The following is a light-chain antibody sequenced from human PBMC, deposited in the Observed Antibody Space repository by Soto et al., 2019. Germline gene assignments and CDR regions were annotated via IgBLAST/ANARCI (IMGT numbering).Light chain of an antibody. CDR2: EVN. V-gene: IGLV2-14*01. J-gene: IGLJ1*01. CDR3: SSYTSNHTPV. CDR1: RTDIGGYNY. Sequence: QSALTQPASVSGSPGQSVTISCTGSRTDIGGYNYVSWYQQHPGKAPKLIIYEVNYRPSGVSNRFSGSKSDNTASLTISGLQAEDEADYYCSSYTSNHTPVFGTGTKVTVL.